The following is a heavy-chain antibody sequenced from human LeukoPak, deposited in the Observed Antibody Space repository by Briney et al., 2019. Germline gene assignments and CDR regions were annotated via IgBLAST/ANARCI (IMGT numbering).Heavy chain of an antibody. D-gene: IGHD3-10*01. V-gene: IGHV3-21*01. CDR3: TSGSRANIDY. Sequence: GGSLRLSCAASGFTFSSYSMNWVRQAPGKGLEWVSSISSSSSYIYYADSVKGRFTISRDNAKNSLYLQMNSLRAEDTAVYYCTSGSRANIDYWGQGTLVTVSS. J-gene: IGHJ4*02. CDR2: ISSSSSYI. CDR1: GFTFSSYS.